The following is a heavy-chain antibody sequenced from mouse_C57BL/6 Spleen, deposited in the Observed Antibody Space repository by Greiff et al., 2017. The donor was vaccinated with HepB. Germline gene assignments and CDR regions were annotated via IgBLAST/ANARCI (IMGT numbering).Heavy chain of an antibody. CDR2: IDPSDSYT. CDR1: GYTFTSYW. J-gene: IGHJ2*01. CDR3: ARWGDKHYLDY. Sequence: VQLQQSGAELVMPGASVKLSCKASGYTFTSYWMHWVKQRPGQGLEWIGEIDPSDSYTNYNQKFKGKSTLTVDKSSSTAYMQLSSLTSEDSAVYYCARWGDKHYLDYWGQGTTLTVSS. V-gene: IGHV1-69*01.